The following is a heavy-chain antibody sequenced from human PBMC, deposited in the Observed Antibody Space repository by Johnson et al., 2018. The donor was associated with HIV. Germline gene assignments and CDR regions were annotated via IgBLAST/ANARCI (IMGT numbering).Heavy chain of an antibody. CDR2: ISYDGSNK. Sequence: QVQLVESGGGVVQPGRSLRLSCAASGFTFSRYAMHWVRQAPGKGLEWVAVISYDGSNKYYADSVKGPFTISRDNSKNTLYLQMNSLRAEDTAVYYCARAYSYGVFDIWGQGTMVTVSS. CDR1: GFTFSRYA. CDR3: ARAYSYGVFDI. V-gene: IGHV3-30*14. D-gene: IGHD5-18*01. J-gene: IGHJ3*02.